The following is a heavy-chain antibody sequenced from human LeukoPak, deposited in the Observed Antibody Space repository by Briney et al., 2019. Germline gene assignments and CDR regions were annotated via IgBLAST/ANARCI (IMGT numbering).Heavy chain of an antibody. CDR2: INPNTGGT. Sequence: ASVTVSCTASGYTFTVYYLRWVRQAPGQGLEWMAWINPNTGGTHYAQKFQGRVTVTRDTSINTAYMHLSSLRSDDTAVYYCARDSRLATASLGYWGQGTLVTVSS. CDR3: ARDSRLATASLGY. V-gene: IGHV1-2*02. CDR1: GYTFTVYY. D-gene: IGHD6-13*01. J-gene: IGHJ4*02.